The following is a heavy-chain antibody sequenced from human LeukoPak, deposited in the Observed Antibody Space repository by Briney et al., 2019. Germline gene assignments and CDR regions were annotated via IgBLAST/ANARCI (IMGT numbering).Heavy chain of an antibody. CDR1: GGSISSYY. CDR2: IYSSGIT. CDR3: ARASYHCYYYYMDV. Sequence: SETLSLTCSVSGGSISSYYWSWIRQPAGKGLEFIGRIYSSGITNYNPSLESRVTMSVDTSKNQFSLKLRSVTAADTAIYYCARASYHCYYYYMDVWGKGTTVTVSS. J-gene: IGHJ6*03. V-gene: IGHV4-4*07. D-gene: IGHD1-26*01.